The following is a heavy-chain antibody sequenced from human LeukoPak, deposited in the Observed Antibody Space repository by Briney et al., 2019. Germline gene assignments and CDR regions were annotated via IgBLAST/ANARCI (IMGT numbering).Heavy chain of an antibody. D-gene: IGHD2-15*01. CDR1: GGSFSGYY. J-gene: IGHJ4*02. CDR3: ARGRSGFRIFDY. Sequence: SETLSLTCAVYGGSFSGYYWIWIRQPPGKGLEWIADISHSGSTTYTPSLKSRATISVDTSKNHFSLKLSSVTAAATAAYYSARGRSGFRIFDYWGQGTLSPSPQ. V-gene: IGHV4-34*01. CDR2: ISHSGST.